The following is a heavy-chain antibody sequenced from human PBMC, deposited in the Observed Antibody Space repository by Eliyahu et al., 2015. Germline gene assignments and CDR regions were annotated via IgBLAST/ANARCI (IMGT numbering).Heavy chain of an antibody. Sequence: EVQLLESGGGLVQPGGSLRLSCATSGFTLSSYAMXWVRQAPGKGLEWVSAITTSGGSTYYADSVKGRFTISRDNSKNTLYLQMNSLRAEDTAVYYCAKGFRELLLQWGQGTLVTVSS. CDR3: AKGFRELLLQ. CDR1: GFTLSSYA. V-gene: IGHV3-23*01. D-gene: IGHD1-26*01. CDR2: ITTSGGST. J-gene: IGHJ4*02.